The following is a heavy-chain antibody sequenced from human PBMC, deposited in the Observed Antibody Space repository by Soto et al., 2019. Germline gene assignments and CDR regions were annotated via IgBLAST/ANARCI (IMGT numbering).Heavy chain of an antibody. CDR2: IYPSDSDT. Sequence: GESLKISCKGSGYTFTTNWIAWVRQMPGKGLERMGIIYPSDSDTRYSPSFEGQVTISVDKSISTAYLQWSSLKASDTAMYYCARLSTVTTWGRVDYWGQGTLVTVSS. D-gene: IGHD4-17*01. CDR3: ARLSTVTTWGRVDY. V-gene: IGHV5-51*01. CDR1: GYTFTTNW. J-gene: IGHJ4*02.